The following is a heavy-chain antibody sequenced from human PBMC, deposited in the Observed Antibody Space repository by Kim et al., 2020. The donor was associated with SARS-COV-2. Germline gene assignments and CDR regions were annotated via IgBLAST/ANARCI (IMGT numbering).Heavy chain of an antibody. CDR1: GRTFSSYA. CDR2: IIPIFGTA. Sequence: SVKVSCKASGRTFSSYAISWVRQAPGQGLEWMGGIIPIFGTANYAQKFQGRVTITADESTSTAYMELSSLRSEDTAVYYCAGTWGYYDRSALGGMDVWGQGTTVTVSS. V-gene: IGHV1-69*13. D-gene: IGHD3-22*01. CDR3: AGTWGYYDRSALGGMDV. J-gene: IGHJ6*02.